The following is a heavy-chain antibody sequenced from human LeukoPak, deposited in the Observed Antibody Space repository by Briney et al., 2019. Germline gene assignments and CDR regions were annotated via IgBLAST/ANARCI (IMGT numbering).Heavy chain of an antibody. V-gene: IGHV4-34*01. J-gene: IGHJ4*02. Sequence: PSETLSLTCAVYGGSFSGYCLSWIRQPPGKGLEWIGGIHHSGSTNYNPSLKGRVTISGDTSKNQFSLKLSSVTSADTALYYCARAAYSTLRKYTNFDYWGQGTLVTVSS. CDR1: GGSFSGYC. CDR2: IHHSGST. D-gene: IGHD2-15*01. CDR3: ARAAYSTLRKYTNFDY.